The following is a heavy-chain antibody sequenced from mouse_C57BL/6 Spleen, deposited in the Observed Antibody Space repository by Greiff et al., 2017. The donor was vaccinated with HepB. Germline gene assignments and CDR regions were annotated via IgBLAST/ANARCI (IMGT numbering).Heavy chain of an antibody. V-gene: IGHV5-9-1*02. CDR2: ISSGGDYI. CDR1: GFTFSSYA. J-gene: IGHJ2*01. CDR3: TRDYYGSSSLDY. D-gene: IGHD1-1*01. Sequence: DVQLVESGEGLVKPGGSLKLSCAASGFTFSSYAMSWVRQTPEKSLEWVAYISSGGDYIYYADTVKGRFTISRDNARNTLYLQMSSLKSEDTAMYYCTRDYYGSSSLDYWGQCTTLTVSS.